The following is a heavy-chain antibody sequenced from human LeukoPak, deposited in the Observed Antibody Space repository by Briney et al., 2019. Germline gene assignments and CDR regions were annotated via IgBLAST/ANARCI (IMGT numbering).Heavy chain of an antibody. J-gene: IGHJ4*02. V-gene: IGHV4-34*01. CDR3: ARGRADIVVVPAAWVAFDY. CDR1: GGSFSGYY. CDR2: INHSGST. D-gene: IGHD2-2*01. Sequence: PSETLSLTCAVYGGSFSGYYWSWIRQPPGKGLEWIGEINHSGSTNYNPSLKSRVTISVDTSKNQFSLKLSSVTAADTAVYYCARGRADIVVVPAAWVAFDYWGQGTLVTVSS.